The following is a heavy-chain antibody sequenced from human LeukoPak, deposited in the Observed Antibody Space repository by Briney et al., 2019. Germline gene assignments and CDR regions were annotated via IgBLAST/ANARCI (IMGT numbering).Heavy chain of an antibody. V-gene: IGHV1-18*01. CDR2: ISAYNGNT. Sequence: ASVKVSCKASGYTFTSYGISWVRQAPGQGLECMGWISAYNGNTYYVQKFQGRVTLTTDTSTSTAYMELSSLRSEDTAVYYCARVSIAARLDYYHALDVWGQGTTVTVSS. CDR1: GYTFTSYG. D-gene: IGHD6-6*01. J-gene: IGHJ6*02. CDR3: ARVSIAARLDYYHALDV.